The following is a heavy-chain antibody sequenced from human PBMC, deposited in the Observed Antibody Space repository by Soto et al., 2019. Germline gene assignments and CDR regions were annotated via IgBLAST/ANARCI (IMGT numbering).Heavy chain of an antibody. V-gene: IGHV3-7*05. D-gene: IGHD1-26*01. Sequence: EVQVVESGGGLVQPGGSLRLSCAASGFTFSTYWMTWVRQAPGKGLEWLANIKQDGSEKNYLESVKGRFTISRDNAENSLDLQMNYLRAEDTAVYYCARVTVGATGGFDPWGQGTLVTVSS. J-gene: IGHJ5*02. CDR3: ARVTVGATGGFDP. CDR2: IKQDGSEK. CDR1: GFTFSTYW.